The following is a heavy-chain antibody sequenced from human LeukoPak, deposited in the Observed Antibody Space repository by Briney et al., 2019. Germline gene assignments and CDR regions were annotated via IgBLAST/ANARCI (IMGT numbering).Heavy chain of an antibody. J-gene: IGHJ4*02. D-gene: IGHD6-13*01. V-gene: IGHV4-61*02. CDR1: GGSISSGSYY. CDR2: IYTSGST. Sequence: SETLSLTCTVSGGSISSGSYYWSWIRQPAGKGLEWIGRIYTSGSTNYNPSLKSRVTISVDTSKNQFSLKLSSVTAADTAVYYCARAAAGVFDYWGQGTLVTVSS. CDR3: ARAAAGVFDY.